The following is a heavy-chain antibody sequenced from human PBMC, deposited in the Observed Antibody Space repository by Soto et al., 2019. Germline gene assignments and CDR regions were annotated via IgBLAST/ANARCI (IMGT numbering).Heavy chain of an antibody. J-gene: IGHJ4*02. V-gene: IGHV3-21*01. CDR2: ISSSSSYI. D-gene: IGHD4-17*01. Sequence: GGSLRLSCAASGFTFSSYSMNWVRQAPGKGLEWVSSISSSSSYIYYADSVKGRFTISRDNAKNSLYLQMNSLRAEDTAVYYCARDYGDYTDTYFDYWGQGTLVTVSS. CDR3: ARDYGDYTDTYFDY. CDR1: GFTFSSYS.